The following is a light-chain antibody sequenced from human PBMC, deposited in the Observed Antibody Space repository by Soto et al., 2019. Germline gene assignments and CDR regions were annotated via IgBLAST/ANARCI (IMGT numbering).Light chain of an antibody. CDR1: QAISSN. CDR2: GAS. J-gene: IGKJ1*01. CDR3: QQADSFPWT. V-gene: IGKV3-15*01. Sequence: DIVMTQSPATLSVSRGERATLSCRANQAISSNLAWYQQKPGQAPRLLIYGASTRATGIPARFSGGGSGTEFTLTVSSLQPEDFAIYYCQQADSFPWTFGQGTKVDIK.